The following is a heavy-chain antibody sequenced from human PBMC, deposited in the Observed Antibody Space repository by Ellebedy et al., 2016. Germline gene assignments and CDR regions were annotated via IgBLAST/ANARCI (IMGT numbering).Heavy chain of an antibody. Sequence: GGSLRLXXAASGFTFSSYAMSWVRQAPGKGLEWVSAISGSGGSTYYADSVKGRFTISRDNSKNTLYLQMNSLRAEDTAVYYCAKGMEGIAVTDYWGQGTLVTVSS. CDR2: ISGSGGST. CDR1: GFTFSSYA. D-gene: IGHD6-19*01. J-gene: IGHJ4*02. V-gene: IGHV3-23*01. CDR3: AKGMEGIAVTDY.